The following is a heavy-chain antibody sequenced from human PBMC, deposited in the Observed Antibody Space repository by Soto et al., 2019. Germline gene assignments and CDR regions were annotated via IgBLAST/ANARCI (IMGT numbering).Heavy chain of an antibody. D-gene: IGHD1-1*01. CDR1: GYTFSTYA. CDR2: INGGNGHT. J-gene: IGHJ6*02. V-gene: IGHV1-3*01. Sequence: EASVKVSCKASGYTFSTYALHCVRQAPGQGLEWMGWINGGNGHTRYSQKFKDRVTISRDTPASTAYMELSGLRSEDTAVYYCARGKGMEENYYYYGMDVWGQGTTVTVSS. CDR3: ARGKGMEENYYYYGMDV.